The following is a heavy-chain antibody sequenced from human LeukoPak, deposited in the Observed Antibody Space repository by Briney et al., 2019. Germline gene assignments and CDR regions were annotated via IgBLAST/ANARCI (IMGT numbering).Heavy chain of an antibody. CDR1: GGSISSYY. CDR2: IYYSGRT. D-gene: IGHD6-6*01. V-gene: IGHV4-59*12. J-gene: IGHJ5*02. CDR3: AREGEPWYSSSSEGWFDP. Sequence: KSSETLSLTCSVSGGSISSYYWNWIRQTPGKGLEWNEYIYYSGRTNYNPSLKSRVTISIDTSKNQFSLKLSSVTAADTAVYYCAREGEPWYSSSSEGWFDPWGQGTLVTVSS.